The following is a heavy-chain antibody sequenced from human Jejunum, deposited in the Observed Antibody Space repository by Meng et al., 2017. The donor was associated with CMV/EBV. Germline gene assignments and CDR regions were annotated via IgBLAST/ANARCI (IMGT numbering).Heavy chain of an antibody. CDR3: ARDAVPAAPNWFDL. D-gene: IGHD2-2*01. Sequence: GLDFNTYTMNWVRQAPGKGLEWVSYLSSSGTTIYYADSVKGRFTISRDNAENSLYLQMNSLRAEDTAVYFCARDAVPAAPNWFDLWGQGTLVTVSS. V-gene: IGHV3-48*04. CDR2: LSSSGTTI. CDR1: GLDFNTYT. J-gene: IGHJ5*02.